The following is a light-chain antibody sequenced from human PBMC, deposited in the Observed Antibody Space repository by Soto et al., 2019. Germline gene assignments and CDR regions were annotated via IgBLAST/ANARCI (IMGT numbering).Light chain of an antibody. V-gene: IGKV1-39*01. CDR1: RSISNY. CDR2: AAS. Sequence: DIQMTQSPSSLSASVGDRVTITCRASRSISNYLNWYQQKSGKVPRLLIYAASSLQPGVPSRFSGTGTGTAFPLTITSLQPEDSATYYCQQSYSVPRFGQGTRVDLK. J-gene: IGKJ1*01. CDR3: QQSYSVPR.